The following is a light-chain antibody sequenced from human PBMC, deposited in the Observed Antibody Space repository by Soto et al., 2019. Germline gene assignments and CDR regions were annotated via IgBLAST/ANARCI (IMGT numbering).Light chain of an antibody. J-gene: IGKJ1*01. CDR1: QTISSW. V-gene: IGKV1-5*03. CDR3: QHYNSYSEA. Sequence: DIQMTQSPSTLSGSVGDRVTITCRASQTISSWLAWYQQEPGKAPKLLIYKASTLKSGVPSRLSGSGSGTEFTLTISSLQPDDFATYYCQHYNSYSEAFGQGTKV. CDR2: KAS.